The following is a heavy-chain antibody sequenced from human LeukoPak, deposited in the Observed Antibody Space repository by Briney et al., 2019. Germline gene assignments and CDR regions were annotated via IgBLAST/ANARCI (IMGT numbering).Heavy chain of an antibody. CDR3: VRGFSYGLYFFDY. D-gene: IGHD5-18*01. V-gene: IGHV3-13*01. J-gene: IGHJ4*02. CDR1: GFSFRDYD. CDR2: VHTGFHT. Sequence: PGGSLGLSCAASGFSFRDYDMHWVRQREGKGLEWVSAVHTGFHTLYADSVQGRFSTSRENPKNSLYLQMNSLRAGDTGVYYCVRGFSYGLYFFDYWGQGALVTVSS.